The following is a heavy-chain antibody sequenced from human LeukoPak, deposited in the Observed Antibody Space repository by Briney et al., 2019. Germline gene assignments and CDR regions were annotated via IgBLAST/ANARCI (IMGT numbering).Heavy chain of an antibody. D-gene: IGHD3-9*01. Sequence: ASVNVSCKASGYTFTGYYMHWVRQAPGQGLEWMGWINPNSGGTNYAQKFQGWVTITRDTSISTAYMELSRLRSEDTAVYYCARSAGSYFDGLSNWGQGTLVTVSS. J-gene: IGHJ4*02. CDR3: ARSAGSYFDGLSN. CDR1: GYTFTGYY. V-gene: IGHV1-2*04. CDR2: INPNSGGT.